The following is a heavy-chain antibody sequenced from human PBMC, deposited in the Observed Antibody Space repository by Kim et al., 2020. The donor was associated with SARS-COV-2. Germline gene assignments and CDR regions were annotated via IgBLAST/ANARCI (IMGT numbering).Heavy chain of an antibody. J-gene: IGHJ4*01. CDR2: IYYSGST. CDR1: GGSISSSSYY. Sequence: SETLSLTCTVSGGSISSSSYYWGWIRQPPGKGLEWIGSIYYSGSTYYNPSLKSRVTISVDTSKNQFSLKLSSVTAADTAVYYCARRSWGSSFDYWGHGTLVTVSS. CDR3: ARRSWGSSFDY. V-gene: IGHV4-39*01. D-gene: IGHD2-15*01.